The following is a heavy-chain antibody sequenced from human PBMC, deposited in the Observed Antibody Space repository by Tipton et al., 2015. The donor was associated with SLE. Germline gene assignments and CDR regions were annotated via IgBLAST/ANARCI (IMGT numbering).Heavy chain of an antibody. CDR1: GFTFSSYE. CDR2: ISSSGSTI. V-gene: IGHV3-48*03. Sequence: SLRLSCAASGFTFSSYEMSWVRQAPGKGLEWVSYISSSGSTIYYADSVKGRFTISRDNAKNSLYLQMNSLRAEDTAVYYCAGRIGGYYGMDVWGQGTTVTVAS. D-gene: IGHD2-15*01. J-gene: IGHJ6*02. CDR3: AGRIGGYYGMDV.